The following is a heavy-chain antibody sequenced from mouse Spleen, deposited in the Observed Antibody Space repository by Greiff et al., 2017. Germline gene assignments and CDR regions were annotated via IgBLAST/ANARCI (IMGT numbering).Heavy chain of an antibody. D-gene: IGHD1-1*01. Sequence: QVQLQQSGAELARPGASVKLSCTASGYTFTSYGISWVKQRTGQGLEWIGEIYPRSGNTYYNEKFKGKATLTADKSSSTAYMELRSLTSEDSAVYFCARGATVVAHWGQGTTLTVSS. CDR1: GYTFTSYG. CDR2: IYPRSGNT. V-gene: IGHV1-81*01. CDR3: ARGATVVAH. J-gene: IGHJ2*01.